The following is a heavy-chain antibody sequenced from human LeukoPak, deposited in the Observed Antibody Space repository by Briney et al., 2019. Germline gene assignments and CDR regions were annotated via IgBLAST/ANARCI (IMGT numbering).Heavy chain of an antibody. V-gene: IGHV3-30*18. Sequence: GGSLRLSCAASGFTFSSYGMHRVRQAPGKGLEWVAVISYDGSNKYYADSVKGRFTISRDNSKNTLYLQMNSLRAEDTAVYYCAKDHSSGWYGGMSGWGQGTLVTVSS. CDR2: ISYDGSNK. CDR3: AKDHSSGWYGGMSG. CDR1: GFTFSSYG. J-gene: IGHJ4*02. D-gene: IGHD6-19*01.